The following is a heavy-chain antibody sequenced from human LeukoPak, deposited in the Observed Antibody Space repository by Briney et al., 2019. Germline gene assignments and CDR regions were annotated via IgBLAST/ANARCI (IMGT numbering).Heavy chain of an antibody. V-gene: IGHV4-39*01. CDR1: GFTFSSYRMN. Sequence: PGGSLRLSCAASGFTFSSYRMNWVRQAPGEGLEWIGSIYYSGNTYYNPSLKSRVSISVDTSKNQFSLKMSSVTAADTAIYYCARPNYGDYIFGFDYWGQGILVTVSA. CDR2: IYYSGNT. J-gene: IGHJ4*02. D-gene: IGHD4-17*01. CDR3: ARPNYGDYIFGFDY.